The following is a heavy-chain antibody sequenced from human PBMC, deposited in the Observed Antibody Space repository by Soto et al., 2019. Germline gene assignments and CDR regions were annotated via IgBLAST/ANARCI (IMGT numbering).Heavy chain of an antibody. V-gene: IGHV3-23*01. CDR1: GFTFSSYA. J-gene: IGHJ4*02. CDR3: AKAPNLYSSGWYYFDY. Sequence: GGSLRLSCAASGFTFSSYAMSWVRQAPGKGLEWVSAISGSGGSTYYADSVKGRFTISRDNSKNTLYLQMNSLRAEDTAVYYCAKAPNLYSSGWYYFDYWGQGTLVTVSS. D-gene: IGHD6-19*01. CDR2: ISGSGGST.